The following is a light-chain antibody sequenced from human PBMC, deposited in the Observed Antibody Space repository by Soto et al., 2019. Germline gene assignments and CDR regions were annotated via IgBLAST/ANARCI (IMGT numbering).Light chain of an antibody. Sequence: QSVLTQPPSVSAAPGQKVTISCSGNISNIVNNFVSWYQHLPGTAPKLLIYVNNKRPSGIPDRFSGSKSGSSATLGITGLQTGDEADYYCGTWDTSLSGVVFGGGTKLTVL. CDR3: GTWDTSLSGVV. CDR2: VNN. CDR1: ISNIVNNF. J-gene: IGLJ2*01. V-gene: IGLV1-51*01.